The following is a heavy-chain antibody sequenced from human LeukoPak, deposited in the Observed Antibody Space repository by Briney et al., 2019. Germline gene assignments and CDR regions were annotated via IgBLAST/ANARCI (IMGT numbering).Heavy chain of an antibody. CDR3: ARAQTLFWEFDGFDI. Sequence: PGGSLRLSCVASGFTFRSNSINWVRQAPGQGLEWIATVTSTNKIHYSDSVKGRFTISRDNAENSVYPQMNSLRDEDTAVYSCARAQTLFWEFDGFDIWGRGTKVTVSS. J-gene: IGHJ3*02. D-gene: IGHD3-3*01. CDR1: GFTFRSNS. V-gene: IGHV3-69-1*01. CDR2: VTSTNKI.